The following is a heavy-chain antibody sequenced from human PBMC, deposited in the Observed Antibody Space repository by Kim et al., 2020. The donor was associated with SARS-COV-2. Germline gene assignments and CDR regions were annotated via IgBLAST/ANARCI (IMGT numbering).Heavy chain of an antibody. J-gene: IGHJ5*02. CDR3: VREPAS. V-gene: IGHV3-11*05. Sequence: NSVDSVNGRFTISRDNAKKSLSLQMNSRTPEDTAVYYCVREPASWGQGTLVTVSS.